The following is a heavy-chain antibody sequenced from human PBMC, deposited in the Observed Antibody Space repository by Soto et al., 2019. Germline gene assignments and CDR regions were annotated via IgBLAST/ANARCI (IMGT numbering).Heavy chain of an antibody. Sequence: QITLKESGPTLVQPTQTLTLTCTFSGFSLSTSGVGVGWIRQPLGKALEWLALIYWDDDKRYSPSLKSRLTITKDTSKNQVVLTVTNMDPVDTATYYWAHSDILTGYWGKFDYWGQGTLVTVSS. V-gene: IGHV2-5*02. D-gene: IGHD3-9*01. J-gene: IGHJ4*02. CDR1: GFSLSTSGVG. CDR2: IYWDDDK. CDR3: AHSDILTGYWGKFDY.